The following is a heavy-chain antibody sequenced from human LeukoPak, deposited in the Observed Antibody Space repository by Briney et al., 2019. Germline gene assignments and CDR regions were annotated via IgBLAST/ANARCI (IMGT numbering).Heavy chain of an antibody. CDR1: GGSLSPYY. D-gene: IGHD2-2*01. V-gene: IGHV4-59*12. CDR3: ARGAAAMFRAFDI. CDR2: IYYSGTT. Sequence: SETLSLTCTVSGGSLSPYYWGWIRQPPGKGLEWIGYIYYSGTTNYNPSLKSRITISVDTSKNQFSLKLSSVTAADTAVYYCARGAAAMFRAFDIWGQGTMVTVSS. J-gene: IGHJ3*02.